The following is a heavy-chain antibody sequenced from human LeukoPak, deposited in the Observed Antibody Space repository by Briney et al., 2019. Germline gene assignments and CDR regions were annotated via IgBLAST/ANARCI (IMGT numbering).Heavy chain of an antibody. CDR2: INPNSGDT. D-gene: IGHD2-15*01. Sequence: ASVTVSCKASGYMYTGYYLHWVRQAPGQGLEWMGWINPNSGDTHYAQKFQDRVTVTRDKSTSTAYMELSRLTSDDTAVYFCAREGTIEVEVAVTGMLAYWGQGTLVTVSS. CDR1: GYMYTGYY. J-gene: IGHJ4*02. V-gene: IGHV1-2*02. CDR3: AREGTIEVEVAVTGMLAY.